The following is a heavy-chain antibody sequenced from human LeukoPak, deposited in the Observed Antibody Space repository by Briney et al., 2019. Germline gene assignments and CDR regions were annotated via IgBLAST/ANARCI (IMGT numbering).Heavy chain of an antibody. J-gene: IGHJ4*02. Sequence: GGSLRLSCAASGFTVSSNYMSWVRQAPGKGLEWVSVIYSGGSTYYADSVKGRFTISRDNSKNTLYLQMNSLRAEDTAVYYCARADTVTTQFDYWGQGTLVTVSS. CDR3: ARADTVTTQFDY. CDR1: GFTVSSNY. CDR2: IYSGGST. V-gene: IGHV3-53*01. D-gene: IGHD4-17*01.